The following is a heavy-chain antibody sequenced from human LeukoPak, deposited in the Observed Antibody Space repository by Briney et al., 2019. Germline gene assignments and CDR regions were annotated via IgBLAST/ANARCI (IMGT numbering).Heavy chain of an antibody. J-gene: IGHJ5*02. V-gene: IGHV1-3*01. D-gene: IGHD1-1*01. Sequence: ASVKVSCKASGYTFTSYAMHWVRQAPGQRLEWMGWINAGNGNTKYSQKFQGRVTITRDTSASTAYMELSSLRSEDTAVYYCARDGTTGTTFRFDPWGQGTQVTVSS. CDR3: ARDGTTGTTFRFDP. CDR1: GYTFTSYA. CDR2: INAGNGNT.